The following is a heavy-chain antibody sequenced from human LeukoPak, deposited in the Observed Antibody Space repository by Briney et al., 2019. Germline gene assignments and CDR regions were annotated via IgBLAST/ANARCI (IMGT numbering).Heavy chain of an antibody. CDR1: GGSISSGGYY. CDR3: ARVETTVTHYGMDV. V-gene: IGHV4-31*03. Sequence: PSETLSLTCTVPGGSISSGGYYWSWIRQHPGKGLEWLGYIYYSGSTYYNPSLKSRVTISVDTSKNQFSLKLSSVTAADTAVYYCARVETTVTHYGMDVWGQGTTVTVSS. J-gene: IGHJ6*02. D-gene: IGHD4-17*01. CDR2: IYYSGST.